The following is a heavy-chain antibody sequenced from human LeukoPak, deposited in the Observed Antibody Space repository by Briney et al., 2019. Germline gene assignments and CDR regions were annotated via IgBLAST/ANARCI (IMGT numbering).Heavy chain of an antibody. D-gene: IGHD2-2*01. Sequence: GASVKVSCKASGYTFTSYGISWVRQAPGQGLEGMGWISAYNGNTNYAQKLQGRVTMTTDTSTSTAYMELRSLRSDDTAVYYCARAGGVVVPAAIFDYWGQGTLVTVSS. CDR3: ARAGGVVVPAAIFDY. J-gene: IGHJ4*02. CDR2: ISAYNGNT. V-gene: IGHV1-18*04. CDR1: GYTFTSYG.